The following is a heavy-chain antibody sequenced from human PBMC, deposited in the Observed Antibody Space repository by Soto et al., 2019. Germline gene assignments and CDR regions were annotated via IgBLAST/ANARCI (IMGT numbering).Heavy chain of an antibody. CDR1: GFTFSSYA. J-gene: IGHJ4*02. V-gene: IGHV3-23*01. D-gene: IGHD1-26*01. CDR3: AKDEGLLPRSYCSY. Sequence: GGSLRLSCAASGFTFSSYAMSWVRQAPGKGLEWVSAISGSGGSTYYADSVKGRFTISRDNSKNTLYLQMNSLRAEDTAVYYCAKDEGLLPRSYCSYWGQGTLVTVSS. CDR2: ISGSGGST.